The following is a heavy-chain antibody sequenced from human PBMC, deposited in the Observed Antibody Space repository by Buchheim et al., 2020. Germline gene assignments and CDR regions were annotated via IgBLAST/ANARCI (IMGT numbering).Heavy chain of an antibody. CDR2: IWYDGSNK. CDR1: GFTFSSYG. Sequence: QVQLVESGGGVVQPGRSLRLSCAASGFTFSSYGMHWVRQAPGKGLEWVAVIWYDGSNKYYADSVKGRFTISRDNSKNTLYLQMNSLRAEDTAVYYCARDPRGSCYYPKFDYWGQGTL. CDR3: ARDPRGSCYYPKFDY. J-gene: IGHJ4*02. V-gene: IGHV3-33*01. D-gene: IGHD3-22*01.